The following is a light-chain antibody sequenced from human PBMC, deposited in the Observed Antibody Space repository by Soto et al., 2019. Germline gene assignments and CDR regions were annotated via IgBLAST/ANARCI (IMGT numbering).Light chain of an antibody. J-gene: IGKJ3*01. Sequence: EIVLTQSPATLSLSPGERATLSCRASQSVSSYLAWYQQKPGQAPRLLIYDASNRATGIPARFSGSGSGTDFTLTISSLEPEDFAVYYSQQRSNWPRFTFGPGTKVDIK. V-gene: IGKV3-11*01. CDR3: QQRSNWPRFT. CDR1: QSVSSY. CDR2: DAS.